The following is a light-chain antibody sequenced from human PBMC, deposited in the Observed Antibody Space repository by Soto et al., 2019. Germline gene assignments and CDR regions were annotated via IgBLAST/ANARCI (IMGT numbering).Light chain of an antibody. J-gene: IGLJ2*01. Sequence: QSVLTQPPSASGTPGQRVTISCSGSSANIGSNSVNWYQQLPGTAPKLLIYNNDHRPSGVPDRFSGSKSGTSGSLAISGLQSEDEADYYCSGWDDSLSIVLFGGGTNLTVL. CDR2: NND. CDR3: SGWDDSLSIVL. V-gene: IGLV1-44*01. CDR1: SANIGSNS.